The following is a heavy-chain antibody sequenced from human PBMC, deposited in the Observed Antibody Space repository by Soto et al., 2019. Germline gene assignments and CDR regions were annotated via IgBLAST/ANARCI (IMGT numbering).Heavy chain of an antibody. CDR2: MNPNNGNT. CDR1: AYTFTSYD. Sequence: ASVKVSCKAAAYTFTSYDINWVRQATGQDFEWMGWMNPNNGNTAYAQKFQGRVTMTRDTSKSAAFMELSSLTSEDTAVYYCARGPRNWGVDYWGQGTLVTVSS. D-gene: IGHD7-27*01. J-gene: IGHJ4*02. CDR3: ARGPRNWGVDY. V-gene: IGHV1-8*01.